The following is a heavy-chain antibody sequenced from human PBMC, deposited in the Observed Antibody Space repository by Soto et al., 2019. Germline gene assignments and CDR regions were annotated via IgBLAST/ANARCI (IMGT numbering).Heavy chain of an antibody. Sequence: QVQLVESGGGVVQPGGSLRLSCAGAGFPFNRYSIHWVRQTPGQGLEWLAVISYDEVNKYYADSVKGRVFISRDNSKNTVFLQLNGLRVEDTAVYFCLRDIYHSSGHWFDPWGQGTLVSVSS. V-gene: IGHV3-30*03. J-gene: IGHJ5*02. D-gene: IGHD3-10*01. CDR1: GFPFNRYS. CDR3: LRDIYHSSGHWFDP. CDR2: ISYDEVNK.